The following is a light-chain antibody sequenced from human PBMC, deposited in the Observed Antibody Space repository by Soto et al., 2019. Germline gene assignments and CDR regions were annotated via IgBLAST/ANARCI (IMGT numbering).Light chain of an antibody. J-gene: IGLJ2*01. CDR2: EDD. CDR1: SGSIASVY. CDR3: QSYDL. V-gene: IGLV6-57*04. Sequence: FMLTQPHSVSESPGKTVTISCTRTSGSIASVYVQWYQQRPGSAPTCVIFEDDQRPSGVPDRFSGSIDSSSNSASLTISGLKTEDEADYYCQSYDLFGGGTKVTVL.